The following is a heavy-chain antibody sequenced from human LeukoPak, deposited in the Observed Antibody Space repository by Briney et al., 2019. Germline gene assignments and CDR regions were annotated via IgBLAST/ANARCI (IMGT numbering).Heavy chain of an antibody. CDR3: ARARSYYDSSGYPFFDY. CDR1: GGSISSGNYY. D-gene: IGHD3-22*01. V-gene: IGHV4-30-4*08. J-gene: IGHJ4*02. CDR2: IYYSGST. Sequence: SETLSLTCTVSGGSISSGNYYWSWIRQPPGKGLECTGYIYYSGSTYYNPSLKSRVTISVDTSKNQFSLKLSSVTAADTAVYYCARARSYYDSSGYPFFDYWGQGTLVTVSS.